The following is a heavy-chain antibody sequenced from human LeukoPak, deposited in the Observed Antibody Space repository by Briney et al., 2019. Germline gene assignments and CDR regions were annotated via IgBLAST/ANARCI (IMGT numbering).Heavy chain of an antibody. CDR3: ASAMNFGHFDL. CDR1: GFSVNNKY. J-gene: IGHJ2*01. D-gene: IGHD2-2*01. V-gene: IGHV3-53*01. CDR2: IYSGGGT. Sequence: GSLRISFAASGFSVNNKYMTWVRQTPAKGLEWVSVIYSGGGTYYADFVQGRFTISRDDSKNTLFLQMNSLRAEDSAVYYCASAMNFGHFDLWGRGTLVTVSS.